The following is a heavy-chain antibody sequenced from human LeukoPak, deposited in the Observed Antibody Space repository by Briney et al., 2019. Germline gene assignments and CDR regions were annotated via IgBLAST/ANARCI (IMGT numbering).Heavy chain of an antibody. Sequence: GEPLKISCKGSGYSFTSYWIGWVRQMPGKGLGWMGIIYPGDSDTRYSPSFQGQVTISADKYISTAYLQWSSLKASDTAMYYCARPRIAAAGNVYYMDVWGKGTTVTVSS. CDR3: ARPRIAAAGNVYYMDV. D-gene: IGHD6-13*01. J-gene: IGHJ6*03. CDR1: GYSFTSYW. CDR2: IYPGDSDT. V-gene: IGHV5-51*01.